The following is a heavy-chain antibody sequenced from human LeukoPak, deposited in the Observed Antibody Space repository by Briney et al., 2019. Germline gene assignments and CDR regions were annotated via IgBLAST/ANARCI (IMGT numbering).Heavy chain of an antibody. J-gene: IGHJ4*02. D-gene: IGHD3-22*01. CDR2: IKEDGSQK. V-gene: IGHV3-7*03. CDR3: AKGYDSSGYYPSAGFDY. Sequence: GGSLRLSCAASGFTFSSYWMSWVRQAPGEGLEWVANIKEDGSQKYYVDSLKGRFTISRDNAKNSLYLQMNSLRAEDTAVYYCAKGYDSSGYYPSAGFDYWGQGTLVTVSS. CDR1: GFTFSSYW.